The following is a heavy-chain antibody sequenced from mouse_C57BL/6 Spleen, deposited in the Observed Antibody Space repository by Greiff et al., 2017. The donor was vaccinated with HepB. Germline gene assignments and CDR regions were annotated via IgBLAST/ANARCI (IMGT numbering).Heavy chain of an antibody. D-gene: IGHD2-1*01. CDR1: GFSLTSYG. J-gene: IGHJ4*01. V-gene: IGHV2-3*01. CDR2: IWGDGST. CDR3: AKQQGKDGNYEGDYYAMDY. Sequence: VKLVESGPGLVAPSQSLSITCTVSGFSLTSYGVSWVRQPPGKGLEWLGVIWGDGSTNYHSALISRLSISKDNSKSQVFLKLNSLQTDDTATYYCAKQQGKDGNYEGDYYAMDYWGQGTSVTVSS.